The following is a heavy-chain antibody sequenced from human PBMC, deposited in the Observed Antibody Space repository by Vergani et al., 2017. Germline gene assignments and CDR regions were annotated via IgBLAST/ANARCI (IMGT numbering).Heavy chain of an antibody. CDR2: INAGNGNT. D-gene: IGHD3-22*01. V-gene: IGHV1-3*01. CDR3: AKGHYYYDSSGLDY. CDR1: GYTFTTYA. J-gene: IGHJ4*02. Sequence: QVQLVQSGAEVKKPGASVKVSCKASGYTFTTYAMHWVRQAPGQRLEWMGWINAGNGNTKYSQKFQGRVTMTEDTSTDTAYMELSSLRAEDTAVYYCAKGHYYYDSSGLDYWGQGTLVTVSS.